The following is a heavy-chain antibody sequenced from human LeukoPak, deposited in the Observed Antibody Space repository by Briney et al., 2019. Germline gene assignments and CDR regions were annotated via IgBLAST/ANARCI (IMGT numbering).Heavy chain of an antibody. CDR3: ARDQNYYDSSGPGGY. J-gene: IGHJ4*02. D-gene: IGHD3-22*01. CDR2: INPNSGGT. V-gene: IGHV1-2*02. CDR1: VYTFTGYY. Sequence: GASVKVSCKASVYTFTGYYMHWVRQAPGQGLEWMGWINPNSGGTNYAQKFQGRVTMTRDTSISTAYMELSRLRSDDTAVYYCARDQNYYDSSGPGGYWGQGTLVTVS.